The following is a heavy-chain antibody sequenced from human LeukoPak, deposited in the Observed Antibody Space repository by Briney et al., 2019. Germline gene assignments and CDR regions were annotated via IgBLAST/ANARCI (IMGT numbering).Heavy chain of an antibody. CDR1: GFTFSSSD. J-gene: IGHJ3*02. CDR2: IGTAGDT. CDR3: ARLRSAAFDI. D-gene: IGHD4-17*01. V-gene: IGHV3-13*01. Sequence: GGSLRLSCAASGFTFSSSDMHWVRQPTGKGLEWVSAIGTAGDTYYPGSVKGRFTISRENAKNSVYLQMNSLRAGDTAVYYCARLRSAAFDIWGQGTMVTVSS.